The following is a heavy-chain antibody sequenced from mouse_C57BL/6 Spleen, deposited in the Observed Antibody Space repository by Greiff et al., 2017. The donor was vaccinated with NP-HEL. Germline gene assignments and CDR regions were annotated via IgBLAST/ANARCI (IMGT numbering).Heavy chain of an antibody. Sequence: QVQLKQSGAELVKPGASVKLSCKASGYTFTSYWMHWVKQRPGQGLEWIGMIHPNSGSTNYNEKFKSKATLTVDKSSSTAYMQLSSLTSEDSAVYYCARGKEGYYYAMDYWGQGTSVTVSS. CDR2: IHPNSGST. J-gene: IGHJ4*01. CDR1: GYTFTSYW. CDR3: ARGKEGYYYAMDY. V-gene: IGHV1-64*01.